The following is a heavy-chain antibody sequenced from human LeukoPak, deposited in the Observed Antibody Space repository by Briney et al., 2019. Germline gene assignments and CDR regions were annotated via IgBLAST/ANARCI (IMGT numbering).Heavy chain of an antibody. Sequence: SETLSLTCTVSGGSISSSSYYWGWIRQSPGKGLEWIGNIYYSGSTYYNPSLKSRVTISVDTSKNQFSLNLSSVTAADTAVYYCARCGYYGSGSVYYFDYWGQGTLVTVSS. V-gene: IGHV4-39*01. CDR1: GGSISSSSYY. CDR2: IYYSGST. J-gene: IGHJ4*02. D-gene: IGHD3-10*01. CDR3: ARCGYYGSGSVYYFDY.